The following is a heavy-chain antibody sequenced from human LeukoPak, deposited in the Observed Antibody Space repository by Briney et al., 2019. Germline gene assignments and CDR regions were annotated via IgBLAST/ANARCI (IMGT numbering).Heavy chain of an antibody. Sequence: GASVKVSCKASGYTFTGYYMHWVRQAPGQGLEWMGWINPNSGGTNYAQKFQGRVTMTRDTSISTAYMELSRLRSDDTAVYYRAIPTYYYDSGAFDIWGQGTMVTVSS. CDR3: AIPTYYYDSGAFDI. D-gene: IGHD3-22*01. CDR2: INPNSGGT. CDR1: GYTFTGYY. J-gene: IGHJ3*02. V-gene: IGHV1-2*02.